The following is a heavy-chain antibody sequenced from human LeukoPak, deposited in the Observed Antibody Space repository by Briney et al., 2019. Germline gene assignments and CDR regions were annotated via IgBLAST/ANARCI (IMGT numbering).Heavy chain of an antibody. J-gene: IGHJ3*02. CDR2: VNHSGST. Sequence: SETLSLTCAVYGGSFSGNYWSWIRQPPGEGLEWIGEVNHSGSTNYNPSLKSRVTMSIDTSKNQFSLNLKSVTAADTAVYYCASDTYYYDSSGPRAFDIWGQGTMVTVSS. D-gene: IGHD3-22*01. V-gene: IGHV4-34*01. CDR1: GGSFSGNY. CDR3: ASDTYYYDSSGPRAFDI.